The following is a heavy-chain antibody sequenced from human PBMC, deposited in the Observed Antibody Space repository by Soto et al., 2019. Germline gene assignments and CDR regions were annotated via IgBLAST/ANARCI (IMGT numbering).Heavy chain of an antibody. V-gene: IGHV4-4*02. CDR3: APAHGNYYYGMDV. CDR2: IYHSGST. D-gene: IGHD4-17*01. J-gene: IGHJ6*02. Sequence: QVQLQESGPGLVKPSGTLSLTCAVSGGSISSSNWWSWVRQPPGKGLEWIGEIYHSGSTNYNPSHTSRVTISVDKSKSQLSLKLSSATAADTAVYYCAPAHGNYYYGMDVWGQGPRVTVSS. CDR1: GGSISSSNW.